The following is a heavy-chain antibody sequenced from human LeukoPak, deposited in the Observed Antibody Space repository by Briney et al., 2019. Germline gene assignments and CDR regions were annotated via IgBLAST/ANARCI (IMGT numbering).Heavy chain of an antibody. Sequence: PGGSLRLSCVGSGFSFRYFAIHWFRQAPGKGLEYVSVINTDGRITYYADSVKGRFTISGDNSKNTVYLQMGSLRGDDMAVYYCTRDGGSFCDFDYWGQGALVTVSS. CDR2: INTDGRIT. CDR1: GFSFRYFA. V-gene: IGHV3-64*02. CDR3: TRDGGSFCDFDY. J-gene: IGHJ4*02. D-gene: IGHD1-26*01.